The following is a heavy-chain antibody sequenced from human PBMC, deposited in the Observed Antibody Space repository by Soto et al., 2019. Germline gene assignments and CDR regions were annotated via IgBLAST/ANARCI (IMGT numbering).Heavy chain of an antibody. J-gene: IGHJ5*02. D-gene: IGHD2-2*02. Sequence: PLETLSLTCTVSGGSISSSSYYWGWIRQPPGKGLEWIGSIYYSGSTYYNPSLKSRVTISVDTSKNQFSLKLSSVTAADTAVYYCARQDIVVVPAAIRLNWFDPWGQGTLVTVSS. CDR1: GGSISSSSYY. V-gene: IGHV4-39*01. CDR2: IYYSGST. CDR3: ARQDIVVVPAAIRLNWFDP.